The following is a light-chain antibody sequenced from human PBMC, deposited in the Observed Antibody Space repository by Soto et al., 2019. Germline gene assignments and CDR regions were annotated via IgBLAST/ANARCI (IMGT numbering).Light chain of an antibody. Sequence: QSALTQPASVSGSPGQSITISCTGTSSDVGSYNRVSWYQQLPGKAPKLMICEGSKRPSGVSNRFSGSKSGNTASLTISGLQAEDEADYYCCSYAGSSTWVFGGGTKVTVL. J-gene: IGLJ3*02. V-gene: IGLV2-23*01. CDR1: SSDVGSYNR. CDR3: CSYAGSSTWV. CDR2: EGS.